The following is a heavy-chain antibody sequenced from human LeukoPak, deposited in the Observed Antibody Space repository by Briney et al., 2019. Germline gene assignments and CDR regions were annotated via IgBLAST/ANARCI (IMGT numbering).Heavy chain of an antibody. CDR2: IIPIFGTA. D-gene: IGHD3-10*01. CDR1: GGTFSSYA. Sequence: GASVKVSCMASGGTFSSYAISWVRQAPGQGLEWMGGIIPIFGTANYAQKFQGRVTITADESTSTAYMELSSLRSEDTAVYYCASSLGFDGEFDYWGQGTLVTVSS. CDR3: ASSLGFDGEFDY. J-gene: IGHJ4*02. V-gene: IGHV1-69*13.